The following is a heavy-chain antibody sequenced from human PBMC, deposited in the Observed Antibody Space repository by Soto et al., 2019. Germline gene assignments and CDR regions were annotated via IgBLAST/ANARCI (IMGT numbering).Heavy chain of an antibody. J-gene: IGHJ3*02. Sequence: QLHLQESGSGLVKPSQTLSLTCAVSGGSISSSPYSWSWIRQPPGQGLEWIGYILQSGSASYNPSLKSRATISVDTSKNQSSLNLSSMTAADTAVYYCARTGSRYGANAFDIWGQGTIVTVSS. D-gene: IGHD5-18*01. CDR2: ILQSGSA. CDR3: ARTGSRYGANAFDI. V-gene: IGHV4-30-2*01. CDR1: GGSISSSPYS.